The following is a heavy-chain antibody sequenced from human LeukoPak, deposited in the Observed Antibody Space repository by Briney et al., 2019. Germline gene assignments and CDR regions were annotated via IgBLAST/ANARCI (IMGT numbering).Heavy chain of an antibody. CDR3: AREALPNGVWRVGWFDP. J-gene: IGHJ5*02. CDR2: IDSSGNT. CDR1: GGSISSGSYF. V-gene: IGHV4-61*02. D-gene: IGHD2-8*01. Sequence: SETLSLTCAVSGGSISSGSYFWSWIRQSAGRGLEWIGRIDSSGNTNYNPSLKSRVTMSLDTSKNQFSLKLGSVTAADTAVYYCAREALPNGVWRVGWFDPWGQGTLVTVFS.